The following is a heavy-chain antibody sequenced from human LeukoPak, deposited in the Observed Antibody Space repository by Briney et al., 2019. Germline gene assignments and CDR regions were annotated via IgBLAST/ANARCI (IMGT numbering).Heavy chain of an antibody. CDR2: IYYSGST. J-gene: IGHJ4*02. Sequence: SETLSLTCTVSGGSISSSSYYWGWIRQPPGKGLEWIGSIYYSGSTYYNPSLKSRVTISVDMSKNQFSLKLSSVTAADTAVYYCARRRNYFDYWGQGALVTVSS. CDR3: ARRRNYFDY. CDR1: GGSISSSSYY. V-gene: IGHV4-39*01.